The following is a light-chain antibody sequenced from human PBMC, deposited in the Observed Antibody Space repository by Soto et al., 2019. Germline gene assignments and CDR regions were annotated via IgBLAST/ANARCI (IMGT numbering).Light chain of an antibody. CDR1: SGSIANNY. CDR2: ENN. V-gene: IGLV6-57*04. Sequence: NFMLTQPHSVSESPGKTLSISCTRSSGSIANNYVQWYQQRPGSAPTTVIYENNQRLSGVPDRFSGSTDGSSNSASLTISGLQTEDEAAYYCQSYDSDFVVFCGGTQLTV. CDR3: QSYDSDFVV. J-gene: IGLJ2*01.